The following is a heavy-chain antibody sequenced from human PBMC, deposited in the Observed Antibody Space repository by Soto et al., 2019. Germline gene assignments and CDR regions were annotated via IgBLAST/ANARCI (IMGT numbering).Heavy chain of an antibody. J-gene: IGHJ4*02. CDR2: ISGSGGST. Sequence: PGGSLRLSCAASGFTFSSYWMHWVRQAPGKGLEWVSAISGSGGSTYYADSVKGRFTISRDNSKNTLYLQMNSLRAEDTAVYYCAKASGWFGEFDYWGQGTLVTVSS. V-gene: IGHV3-23*01. CDR3: AKASGWFGEFDY. CDR1: GFTFSSYW. D-gene: IGHD3-10*01.